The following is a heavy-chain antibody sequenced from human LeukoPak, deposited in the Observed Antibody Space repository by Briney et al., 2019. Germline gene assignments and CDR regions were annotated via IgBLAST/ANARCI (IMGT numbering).Heavy chain of an antibody. V-gene: IGHV3-30*02. D-gene: IGHD3-9*01. J-gene: IGHJ3*02. Sequence: GGSLRLSCAASGFTFSSSGMHWVRQAPGKGLEWVAFIRYDGSNKYYSDSVKGRFTISRDNSKNTLYLQMNGLRAEDTAVYYCAKGPNYDILTGWRKTHNAFDIWGHGKIVTVSS. CDR3: AKGPNYDILTGWRKTHNAFDI. CDR1: GFTFSSSG. CDR2: IRYDGSNK.